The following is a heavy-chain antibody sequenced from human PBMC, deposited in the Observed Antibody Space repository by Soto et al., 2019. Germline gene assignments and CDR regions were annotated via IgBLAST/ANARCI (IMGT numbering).Heavy chain of an antibody. D-gene: IGHD3-22*01. CDR3: VIGRTGSNGYYWA. J-gene: IGHJ5*02. Sequence: QVQLVQSGAEVKKPGSSVKVSCKPSGNTLNTDTITWLRQAPGQGLEWMGRIIPVIGVGTYAQKFQDRVTITADKSTTTVYMEVTSLTSEDTATYYCVIGRTGSNGYYWAWGQGTQVTVS. V-gene: IGHV1-69*02. CDR2: IIPVIGVG. CDR1: GNTLNTDT.